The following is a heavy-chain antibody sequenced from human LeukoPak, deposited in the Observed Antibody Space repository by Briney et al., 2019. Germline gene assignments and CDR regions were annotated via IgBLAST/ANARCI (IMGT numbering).Heavy chain of an antibody. V-gene: IGHV3-21*01. CDR1: GFTFSSYS. D-gene: IGHD6-19*01. CDR3: ARDLDRYSSGWYYGY. CDR2: ISSSSSYI. J-gene: IGHJ4*02. Sequence: PGGSLRLSCAASGFTFSSYSMNWVRQAPGKGLEWVSSISSSSSYIYYADSVKGRFTISRDNAKNSLYLQMNSLRAEDTAVYYCARDLDRYSSGWYYGYWGQGTLVTVSS.